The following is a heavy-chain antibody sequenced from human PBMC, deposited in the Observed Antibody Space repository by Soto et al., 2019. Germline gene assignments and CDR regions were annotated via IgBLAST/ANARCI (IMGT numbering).Heavy chain of an antibody. J-gene: IGHJ3*02. V-gene: IGHV3-23*01. CDR3: AKSENLASSRGAFDI. D-gene: IGHD5-12*01. CDR2: ISGSGT. Sequence: GGSLRLSCAASGFTFSTYAMSWVRQAPGKGLEWVASISGSGTYYADSVKGRLTISRDNSKNTLYLQMNSLRAEDTAVYYCAKSENLASSRGAFDIWGQGTMVTVSS. CDR1: GFTFSTYA.